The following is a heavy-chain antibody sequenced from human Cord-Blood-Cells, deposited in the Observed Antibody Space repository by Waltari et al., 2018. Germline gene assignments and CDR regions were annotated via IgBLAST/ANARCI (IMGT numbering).Heavy chain of an antibody. CDR3: ARYGSGSYYFFIDY. Sequence: EVQLVESGGGLVKPGGSLRLSCAASGFTFSSYSMNWVRQAPGKGLEWVSSISSSSSYIYSADSVKGRFTISRDNAKNSLYLQMNSLRAEDTAVYYCARYGSGSYYFFIDYWGQGTLVTVSS. J-gene: IGHJ4*02. CDR2: ISSSSSYI. CDR1: GFTFSSYS. V-gene: IGHV3-21*01. D-gene: IGHD3-10*01.